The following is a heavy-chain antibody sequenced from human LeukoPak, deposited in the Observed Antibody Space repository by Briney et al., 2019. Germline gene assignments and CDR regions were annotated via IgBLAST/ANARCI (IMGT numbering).Heavy chain of an antibody. CDR1: GGSISSYY. V-gene: IGHV4-59*01. CDR3: ARGSGSYTYYYYYMDV. Sequence: SETLSLTCTVSGGSISSYYWSWIRQPPGKGLEWMGYIYYSGSTNYNPSLKSRVTISVDTSKNQFSLKLSSVTAADTAVYYCARGSGSYTYYYYYMDVWGKGTTVTVSS. J-gene: IGHJ6*03. CDR2: IYYSGST. D-gene: IGHD1-26*01.